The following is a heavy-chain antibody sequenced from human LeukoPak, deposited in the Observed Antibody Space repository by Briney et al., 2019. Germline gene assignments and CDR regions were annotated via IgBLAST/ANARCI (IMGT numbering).Heavy chain of an antibody. J-gene: IGHJ6*03. CDR1: GDSISTSSYY. Sequence: PSETLSLTCSVSGDSISTSSYYWGWIRQPPGKGLEWIGTIYYSGSTYYNPSLTSRVTISVDTSKNQFSLKLSSVTAADTAVYYCARARTYYDFWSGYLARDYYYYYMDVWGKGTTVTVSS. D-gene: IGHD3-3*01. CDR3: ARARTYYDFWSGYLARDYYYYYMDV. V-gene: IGHV4-39*07. CDR2: IYYSGST.